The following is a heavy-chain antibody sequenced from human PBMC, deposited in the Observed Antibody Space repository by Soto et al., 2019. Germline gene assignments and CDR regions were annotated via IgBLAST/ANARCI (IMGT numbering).Heavy chain of an antibody. CDR2: INHSGST. J-gene: IGHJ5*02. Sequence: PSETLSLTCAAYGGSFSGYYWSWIRQPPGKGLEWIGEINHSGSTNYNPSLKSRVTISVDTSKNQFSLKLSSVTAADTAVYYCARGGFTMSAWGQGTLVTVSS. V-gene: IGHV4-34*01. CDR3: ARGGFTMSA. CDR1: GGSFSGYY. D-gene: IGHD3-10*02.